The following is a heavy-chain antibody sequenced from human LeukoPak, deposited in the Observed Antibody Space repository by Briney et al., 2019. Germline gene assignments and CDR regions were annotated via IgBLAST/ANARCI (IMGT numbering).Heavy chain of an antibody. CDR3: AKDIFTMVRGVVDY. CDR2: ISSSGSTI. J-gene: IGHJ4*02. V-gene: IGHV3-48*04. D-gene: IGHD3-10*01. Sequence: GGSLRLSCAASGFTFSRYTMNWIRQAPGKGLEWVSYISSSGSTIYYADSVKGRFTISRDNAKNSLYLQMNSLRAEDTALYYCAKDIFTMVRGVVDYWGQGTLVTVSS. CDR1: GFTFSRYT.